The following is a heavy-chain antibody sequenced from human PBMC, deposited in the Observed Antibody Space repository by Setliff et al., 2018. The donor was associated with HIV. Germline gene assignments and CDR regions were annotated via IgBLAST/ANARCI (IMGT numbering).Heavy chain of an antibody. V-gene: IGHV4-59*08. D-gene: IGHD7-27*01. J-gene: IGHJ6*03. CDR2: SYYSGST. CDR1: GYSIRRGNY. CDR3: ARHPTNWGSTGYYYYYMDV. Sequence: SATLSLTCTVSGYSIRRGNYWSWIRQPPGTGLEWMWYSYYSGSTNYNPSLQSRVTISVDTTKNQFSLKLTSVTAADTAVYYCARHPTNWGSTGYYYYYMDVWGKGTTVTVSS.